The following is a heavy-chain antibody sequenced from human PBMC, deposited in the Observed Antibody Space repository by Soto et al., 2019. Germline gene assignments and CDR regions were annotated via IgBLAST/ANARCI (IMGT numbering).Heavy chain of an antibody. D-gene: IGHD5-12*01. CDR1: GYPISSGYY. CDR3: ARSSGYVPGGY. V-gene: IGHV4-38-2*01. CDR2: IHHSGST. Sequence: XETLSLTGAVSGYPISSGYYWGCIRQPPGKGLEWIGIIHHSGSTYYNPSLRSRITISVDTSKNQFSLKMPSVTAADPAVYYCARSSGYVPGGYWGQGILVTVSS. J-gene: IGHJ4*02.